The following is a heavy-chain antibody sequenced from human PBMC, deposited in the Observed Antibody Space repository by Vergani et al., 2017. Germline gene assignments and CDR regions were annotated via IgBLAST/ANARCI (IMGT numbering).Heavy chain of an antibody. Sequence: QVQLQQWGAGLLKPSETLSLTCAVYGGSFSGYYWSWIRQPPGKGLEWIGEINHSGSTNYNPSLKSRVTISVDTSKNQFSLKLSSVTAADTAVYYCARGLGSSSWNYWGQGTLVTVSS. CDR2: INHSGST. D-gene: IGHD6-13*01. CDR3: ARGLGSSSWNY. CDR1: GGSFSGYY. V-gene: IGHV4-34*01. J-gene: IGHJ4*02.